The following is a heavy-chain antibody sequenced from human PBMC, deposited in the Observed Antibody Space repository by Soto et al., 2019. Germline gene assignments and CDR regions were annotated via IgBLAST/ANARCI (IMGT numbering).Heavy chain of an antibody. CDR2: IIPIFGTA. CDR3: ARSSIAARLPDAFDI. D-gene: IGHD6-6*01. V-gene: IGHV1-69*13. CDR1: GGTFSSYA. J-gene: IGHJ3*02. Sequence: SVKVSCKASGGTFSSYAISWVRQAPGQGLEWMGGIIPIFGTANYAQKFQGRVTITADESTSTAYMELSSLRSEDTAVYYCARSSIAARLPDAFDIWGQGTMVTVSS.